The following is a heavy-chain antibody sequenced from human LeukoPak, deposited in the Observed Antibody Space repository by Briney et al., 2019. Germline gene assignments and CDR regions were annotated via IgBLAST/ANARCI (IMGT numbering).Heavy chain of an antibody. CDR2: IYTSGST. CDR1: GGSISSYY. D-gene: IGHD2-2*02. V-gene: IGHV4-4*07. J-gene: IGHJ5*02. CDR3: ARNLIVVVPAAIIWFDP. Sequence: PSETLSLTCTVSGGSISSYYWSWIRQPAGKGLEWIGRIYTSGSTNYNPSLKSRVTMSVDTSKNQFSLKLSSMTAADTAVYYCARNLIVVVPAAIIWFDPWGQGTLVTVSS.